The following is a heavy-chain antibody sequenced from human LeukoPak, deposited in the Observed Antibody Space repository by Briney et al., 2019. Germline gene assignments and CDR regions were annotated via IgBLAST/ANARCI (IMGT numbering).Heavy chain of an antibody. CDR2: ISWNSGSI. D-gene: IGHD3-22*01. CDR3: AKDISYDSSGYLLGGFDY. Sequence: GRSLRLSCAASGFTFDDYAMHWVRQAPGKGLEWVSGISWNSGSIGYADSVKGRFTISRDNAKNSLYLQMNSLRAEDTALYYCAKDISYDSSGYLLGGFDYWGQGTLVTDSS. CDR1: GFTFDDYA. V-gene: IGHV3-9*01. J-gene: IGHJ4*02.